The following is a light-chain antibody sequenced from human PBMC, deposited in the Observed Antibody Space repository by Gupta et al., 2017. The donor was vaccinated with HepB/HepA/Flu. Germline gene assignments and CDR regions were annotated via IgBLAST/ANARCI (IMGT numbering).Light chain of an antibody. CDR2: DVA. Sequence: QSALTQPASVSGSPGQSITISCSGTSNDVGANNFVSWYQQLPGEAPKLIIFDVAYRTSGVSHRISGFNSGDTASLTISGLQAVDEADYYCTSFTKSNTVLFGGGTKLTVL. J-gene: IGLJ3*02. V-gene: IGLV2-14*03. CDR3: TSFTKSNTVL. CDR1: SNDVGANNF.